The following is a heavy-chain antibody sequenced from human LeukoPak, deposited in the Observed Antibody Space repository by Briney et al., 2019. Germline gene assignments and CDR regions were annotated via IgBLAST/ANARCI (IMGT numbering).Heavy chain of an antibody. CDR1: GYTFTSYY. CDR2: INPSGGST. J-gene: IGHJ3*02. CDR3: ARDGDGYNPRVGAFDI. Sequence: ASVKVSCKASGYTFTSYYMHWVRQAPGQGLEWMGIINPSGGSTSYAQKFQGRVTMTRDMSTSTVYMELSSLRSEDTAVYYCARDGDGYNPRVGAFDIWGQGTMVTVSS. D-gene: IGHD5-24*01. V-gene: IGHV1-46*01.